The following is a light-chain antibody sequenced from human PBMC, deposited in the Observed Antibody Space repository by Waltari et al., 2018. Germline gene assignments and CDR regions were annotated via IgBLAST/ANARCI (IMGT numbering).Light chain of an antibody. CDR2: DND. J-gene: IGLJ2*01. CDR1: NSNMGTNH. CDR3: ATWDSGPKAVV. V-gene: IGLV1-51*01. Sequence: QSVLTQPPSVSAAPGQTVTISCPGSNSNMGTNHASWYRQVPGRPPKLLIYDNDSRPSGIPDRFSGSKSGTSATLDITGLQTGDEAGYYCATWDSGPKAVVFGGGTRLTVL.